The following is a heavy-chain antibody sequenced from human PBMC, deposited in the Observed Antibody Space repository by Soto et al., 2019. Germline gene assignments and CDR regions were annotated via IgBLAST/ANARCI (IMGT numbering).Heavy chain of an antibody. J-gene: IGHJ6*02. Sequence: EVQLVESGGGLVKPGGSLRLSCAASGFTFSSYSMNWVRQAPGKGLEWVSAISTSSSYIYYADSVKGRITISRDNAKNKLCLQMNTLRAADTAVYYCARLLYSSSSYYYDYGMDVWGQGTTVTVAS. V-gene: IGHV3-21*01. CDR1: GFTFSSYS. D-gene: IGHD6-6*01. CDR2: ISTSSSYI. CDR3: ARLLYSSSSYYYDYGMDV.